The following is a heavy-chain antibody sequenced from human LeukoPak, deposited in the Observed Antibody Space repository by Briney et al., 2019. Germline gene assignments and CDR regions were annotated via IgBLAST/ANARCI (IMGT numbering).Heavy chain of an antibody. Sequence: GESLKISCKGSGYSFTSYLIGWVRQMPGKGLEWMGSIYPGDSDTRYSPSFQSQVTISADKSISTAYLQWSSLKASDTAMYYCARLDSVAIPAAMSDAFDIWGQGTLVTVSS. CDR1: GYSFTSYL. V-gene: IGHV5-51*01. J-gene: IGHJ3*02. D-gene: IGHD2-2*01. CDR2: IYPGDSDT. CDR3: ARLDSVAIPAAMSDAFDI.